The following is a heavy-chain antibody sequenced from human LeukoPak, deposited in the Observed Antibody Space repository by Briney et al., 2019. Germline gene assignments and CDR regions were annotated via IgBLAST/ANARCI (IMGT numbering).Heavy chain of an antibody. J-gene: IGHJ4*02. CDR1: GYSITSGYY. Sequence: SETLSLTCAVSGYSITSGYYWGWIRQPPGKGLEWIGSIYHSGSTYYNSSLRSRVTISVDTSKNQFSLKLSSVTAADTAVYYCAKAYHSSGWYNYLEYWGQGTLVTVSS. CDR2: IYHSGST. D-gene: IGHD6-19*01. CDR3: AKAYHSSGWYNYLEY. V-gene: IGHV4-38-2*01.